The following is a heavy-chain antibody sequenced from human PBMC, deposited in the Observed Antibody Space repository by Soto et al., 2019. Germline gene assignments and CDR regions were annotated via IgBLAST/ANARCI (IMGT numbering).Heavy chain of an antibody. CDR1: GFTFSSYG. CDR2: IWYAGSNK. D-gene: IGHD5-18*01. CDR3: ARDLSRGYSYGSDY. V-gene: IGHV3-33*01. J-gene: IGHJ4*02. Sequence: QVQLVESGGGVVQPGRSLRLSCAASGFTFSSYGMHWVRKAPGKGLEWVAVIWYAGSNKYYADSVKGRFTISRDNSKNTLYLQMNSLRAEDTAVYYCARDLSRGYSYGSDYWGQGTLVTVSS.